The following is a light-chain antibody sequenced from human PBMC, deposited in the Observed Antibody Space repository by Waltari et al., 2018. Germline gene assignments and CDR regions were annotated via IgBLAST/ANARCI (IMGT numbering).Light chain of an antibody. J-gene: IGLJ3*02. CDR1: SSDVGGYNY. CDR2: DVS. V-gene: IGLV2-14*01. Sequence: QSALTQPASVSGSPGQSITISCTGTSSDVGGYNYVSWYQQHPGKAPKLMIYDVSKRPSVVSNRFSGSKSGNTASLTISGLQAEDEADYYCSSYTSSSLGVFGGGTKLTVL. CDR3: SSYTSSSLGV.